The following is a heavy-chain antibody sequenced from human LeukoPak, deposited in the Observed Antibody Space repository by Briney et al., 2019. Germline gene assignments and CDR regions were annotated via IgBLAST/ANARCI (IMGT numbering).Heavy chain of an antibody. V-gene: IGHV1-58*02. CDR2: IVVGSGNT. J-gene: IGHJ4*02. D-gene: IGHD6-19*01. CDR3: AAVHGRGWAGGGDY. Sequence: SVKVSCKASGFTFTSSAMQWVRQARGQRLVWIGWIVVGSGNTNYAQKFQERVTITRDMSTSTAYMELSSLRSEDTAVYYCAAVHGRGWAGGGDYWGQGTLVTVSS. CDR1: GFTFTSSA.